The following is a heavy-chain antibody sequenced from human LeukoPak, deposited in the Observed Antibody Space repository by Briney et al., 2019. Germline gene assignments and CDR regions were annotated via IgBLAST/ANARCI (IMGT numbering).Heavy chain of an antibody. Sequence: SETLSLTCTVSGGSISNYYWSWIRQPPGKGLEWIGYIYYSGSSNYNPSLKSRVTISVDTSKNQFSLKLSSVTAADTAVYYCAREVTGSGSYYPPHFDYWGQGTLVTVSS. CDR1: GGSISNYY. CDR3: AREVTGSGSYYPPHFDY. V-gene: IGHV4-59*12. D-gene: IGHD3-10*01. CDR2: IYYSGSS. J-gene: IGHJ4*02.